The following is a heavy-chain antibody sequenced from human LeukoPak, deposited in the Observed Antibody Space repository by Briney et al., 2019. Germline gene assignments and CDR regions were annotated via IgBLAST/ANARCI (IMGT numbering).Heavy chain of an antibody. Sequence: PGGSLRLSCAASGFTFSSYAMSWVRQAPGKGLEWVSDISGSGGSTYYADSVRGRFTISRDNAKNSLYLQMSSLRAEDTAVDSCARGADVVSPTSRGCFDPWGQGTLVTVSS. V-gene: IGHV3-23*01. CDR1: GFTFSSYA. D-gene: IGHD3-10*02. CDR3: ARGADVVSPTSRGCFDP. CDR2: ISGSGGST. J-gene: IGHJ5*02.